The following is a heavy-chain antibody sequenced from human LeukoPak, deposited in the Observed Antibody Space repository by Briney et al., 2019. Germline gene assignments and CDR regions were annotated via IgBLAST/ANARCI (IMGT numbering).Heavy chain of an antibody. J-gene: IGHJ4*02. D-gene: IGHD4/OR15-4a*01. CDR2: ISSSSSYI. V-gene: IGHV3-21*04. Sequence: GGSLRLSCAASGFTFSSYSMDWVRQAPGKGLEWVSSISSSSSYIYYADSVKGRFTISRDNAKNTLYLQMNSLRAEDTAVYYCARRAGAYSHPYDYWGQGTLVTVSS. CDR1: GFTFSSYS. CDR3: ARRAGAYSHPYDY.